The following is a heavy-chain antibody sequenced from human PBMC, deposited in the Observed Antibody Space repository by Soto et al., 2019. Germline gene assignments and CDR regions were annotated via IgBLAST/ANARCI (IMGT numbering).Heavy chain of an antibody. CDR3: ARSFVGATCSFDY. Sequence: EGSLRLSCAASGFTFRTNDMSSVRQPPGKGLEWVSSIRGSGSRTYYADSVKGRFAISRDNSRNTLYLQMNGLAAEDRAAYYCARSFVGATCSFDYCGAGTAVPLTS. D-gene: IGHD1-26*01. CDR2: IRGSGSRT. V-gene: IGHV3-23*01. CDR1: GFTFRTND. J-gene: IGHJ4*02.